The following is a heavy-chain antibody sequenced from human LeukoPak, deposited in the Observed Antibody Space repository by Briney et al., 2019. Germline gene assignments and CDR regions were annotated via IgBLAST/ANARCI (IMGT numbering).Heavy chain of an antibody. CDR3: AKDLIIRIDY. CDR1: GFTFSSYG. CDR2: IRYDGSNK. V-gene: IGHV3-30*02. Sequence: GGSLRLSCAASGFTFSSYGMHWVRQAPGKGLEWVAFIRYDGSNKYYADSVKGRFTISRDNSKNTLYLQMNRLRAEDTAVYYCAKDLIIRIDYWGQGTLVTVSS. J-gene: IGHJ4*02. D-gene: IGHD3-10*01.